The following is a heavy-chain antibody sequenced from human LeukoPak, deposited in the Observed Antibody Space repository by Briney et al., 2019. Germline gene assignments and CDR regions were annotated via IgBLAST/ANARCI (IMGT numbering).Heavy chain of an antibody. CDR1: GFTFSGSA. CDR3: TRVGGDTEVVPAAERFGY. CDR2: IRSKANSYAT. Sequence: GGSPRLSCAASGFTFSGSAVHWVRQASGKGLEWVGRIRSKANSYATAYAASVKGRFTISRDDSKNTAYLQMNSLKTEDTAVYYCTRVGGDTEVVPAAERFGYWGQGTLVTVSS. V-gene: IGHV3-73*01. J-gene: IGHJ4*02. D-gene: IGHD2-2*01.